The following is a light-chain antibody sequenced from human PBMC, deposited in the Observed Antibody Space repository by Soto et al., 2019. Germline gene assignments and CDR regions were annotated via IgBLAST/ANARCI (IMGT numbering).Light chain of an antibody. CDR2: AAS. J-gene: IGKJ1*01. CDR3: QQSYSTLWT. V-gene: IGKV1-39*01. CDR1: QSISSY. Sequence: DIQMTQSPSSLSASVGDRVAITCGASQSISSYLNWYQQKPGKAPKLPIYAASSLQSGVPSRFSGSGSGTDFTLTISSLQPEDFATYYCQQSYSTLWTFGQGTKVDIK.